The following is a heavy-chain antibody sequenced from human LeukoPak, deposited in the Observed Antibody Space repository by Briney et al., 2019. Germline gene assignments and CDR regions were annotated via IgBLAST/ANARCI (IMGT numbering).Heavy chain of an antibody. Sequence: ASVKVSCKASGYTFTSYYMHWVRQAPGKGLEWMGGFDPEDGETIYAQKFQGRVTMTEDTSTDTAYMELSSLRSEDTAVYYCARQYSSSWYGSTSAEYFQHWGQGTLVTVSS. CDR2: FDPEDGET. CDR3: ARQYSSSWYGSTSAEYFQH. CDR1: GYTFTSYY. J-gene: IGHJ1*01. D-gene: IGHD6-13*01. V-gene: IGHV1-24*01.